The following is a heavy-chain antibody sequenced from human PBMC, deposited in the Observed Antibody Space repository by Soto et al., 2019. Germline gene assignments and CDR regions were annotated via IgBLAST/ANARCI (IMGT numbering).Heavy chain of an antibody. CDR1: GFTLSSYS. J-gene: IGHJ4*02. CDR2: ISSSSSNI. V-gene: IGHV3-48*02. D-gene: IGHD2-15*01. Sequence: EVQLVESGGGLVQPGGSLRLSCAASGFTLSSYSMNWVRQAPGKGLEWVSYISSSSSNIYYADSVKGRFTISRDNATNSLYLQMNSLRDEDTAVYYSARGPLYCSGGSCYSHFDYWGQGTLVTVSS. CDR3: ARGPLYCSGGSCYSHFDY.